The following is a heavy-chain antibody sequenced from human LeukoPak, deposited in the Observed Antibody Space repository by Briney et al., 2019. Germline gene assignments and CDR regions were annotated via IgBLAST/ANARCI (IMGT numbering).Heavy chain of an antibody. Sequence: SETLSLTCTVSGGSVRSGSYYWSWIRQPPGKGLEWIGYIYYSGSTNDNPSLKSRVTISVDTSKKQFSLKLSSVTAADTAVYYCARDRYCSGGSCYRGDAFDIWGQGTMATVSS. V-gene: IGHV4-61*01. CDR2: IYYSGST. D-gene: IGHD2-15*01. J-gene: IGHJ3*02. CDR1: GGSVRSGSYY. CDR3: ARDRYCSGGSCYRGDAFDI.